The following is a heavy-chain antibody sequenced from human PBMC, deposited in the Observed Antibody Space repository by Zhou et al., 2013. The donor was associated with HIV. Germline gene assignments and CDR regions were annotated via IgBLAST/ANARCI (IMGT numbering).Heavy chain of an antibody. V-gene: IGHV1-69*05. CDR3: ARVKLRYYGSGSPRSYYYYGMDV. D-gene: IGHD3-10*01. Sequence: QVQLVQSGAEVKKPGSSVKVSCKASGGTFSSYAISWVRQAPGQGLEWMGGIIPIFGTANYAQKFQGRVTITTDESTSTAYMELSSLRSEDTAVYYCARVKLRYYGSGSPRSYYYYGMDVWGQGTTVTVSS. J-gene: IGHJ6*02. CDR2: IIPIFGTA. CDR1: GGTFSSYA.